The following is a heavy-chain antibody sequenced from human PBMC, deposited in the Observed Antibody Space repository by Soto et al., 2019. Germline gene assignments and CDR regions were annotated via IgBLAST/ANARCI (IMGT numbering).Heavy chain of an antibody. CDR3: TTDSHNSGYDYAPGYCSGGSCYSNLDIDY. CDR1: GFTFSNAW. J-gene: IGHJ4*02. V-gene: IGHV3-15*01. D-gene: IGHD2-15*01. CDR2: IKSKTDGGTT. Sequence: GGSLRLSCAASGFTFSNAWMSWVRQAPGKGLEWVGRIKSKTDGGTTDYAAPVKGRFTISRDDSKNTLYLQMNSLKTEDTAVYYCTTDSHNSGYDYAPGYCSGGSCYSNLDIDYWGQGTLVTVSS.